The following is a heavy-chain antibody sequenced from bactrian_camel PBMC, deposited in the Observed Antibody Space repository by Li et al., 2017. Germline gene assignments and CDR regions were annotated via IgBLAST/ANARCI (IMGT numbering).Heavy chain of an antibody. Sequence: VQLVESGGGLVQPGGSLRLSCAAPGFTFRIYAMSWVRQAPGKGLEWVSTINSGGDSTYYADSVKGRFAISRDNAKNTVNLQMSSLQSEDTALYYCAAGPWYTDEYKYWGQGTQVTVS. J-gene: IGHJ4*01. D-gene: IGHD6*01. V-gene: IGHV3S40*01. CDR3: AAGPWYTDEYKY. CDR2: INSGGDST. CDR1: GFTFRIYA.